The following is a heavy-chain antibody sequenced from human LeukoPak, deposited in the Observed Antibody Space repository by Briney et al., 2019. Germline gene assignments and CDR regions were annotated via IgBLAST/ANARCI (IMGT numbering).Heavy chain of an antibody. V-gene: IGHV4-34*01. CDR1: GGSFSGYY. CDR2: INHSGST. CDR3: AKIFYHDSSENLLDAFDI. D-gene: IGHD3-22*01. J-gene: IGHJ3*02. Sequence: SETLSLTCAVYGGSFSGYYWSWIRQPPGKGLEWIGEINHSGSTNYNPSLKSRVTISVDTSKNQFSLKLSSVTAADTAVYHCAKIFYHDSSENLLDAFDIWGQGTMVTVSS.